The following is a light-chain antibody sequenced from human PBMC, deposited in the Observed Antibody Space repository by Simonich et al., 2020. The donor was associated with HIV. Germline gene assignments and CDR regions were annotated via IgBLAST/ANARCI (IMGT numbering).Light chain of an antibody. Sequence: DIVLTQSPANLSLSPGERATLSCRASQSVSSSYLAWYQQKPGLAPRLLIYDASTRATGIPARFSGSGSGTEFTLTISSMQSEDFAVYYCQQYNNWPPYTFGQGTKLEIK. CDR3: QQYNNWPPYT. J-gene: IGKJ2*01. V-gene: IGKV3-15*01. CDR1: QSVSSSY. CDR2: DAS.